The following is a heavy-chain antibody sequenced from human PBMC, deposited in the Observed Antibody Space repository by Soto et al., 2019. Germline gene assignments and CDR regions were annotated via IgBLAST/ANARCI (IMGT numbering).Heavy chain of an antibody. V-gene: IGHV1-18*01. Sequence: GASVKVSCKASGYTFTSYGISWVRQAPGQGLEWMGWISAYNGNTNYAQKIQGRVTMTTDTSTSTAYMELRSLRSDDTAVYYCARVRYYYGSGPMDVWGQGTTVTVSS. CDR3: ARVRYYYGSGPMDV. CDR2: ISAYNGNT. D-gene: IGHD3-10*01. J-gene: IGHJ6*02. CDR1: GYTFTSYG.